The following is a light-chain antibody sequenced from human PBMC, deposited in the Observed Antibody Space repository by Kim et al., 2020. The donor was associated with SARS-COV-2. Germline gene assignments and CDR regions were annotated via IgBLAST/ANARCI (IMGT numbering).Light chain of an antibody. V-gene: IGKV3-20*01. CDR1: QSVSSSY. CDR3: QQYGSSPPIT. J-gene: IGKJ5*01. Sequence: PGERATLSCRARQSVSSSYLAWYQQKPGQAPRLLIYGASSRATGIPDRFSGSESGTDFTLTISRLEPEDFVVYYCQQYGSSPPITFGQGTRLEIK. CDR2: GAS.